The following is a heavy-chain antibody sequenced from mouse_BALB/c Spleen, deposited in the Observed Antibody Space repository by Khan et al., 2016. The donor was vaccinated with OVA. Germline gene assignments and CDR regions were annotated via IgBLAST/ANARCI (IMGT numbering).Heavy chain of an antibody. D-gene: IGHD2-10*01. Sequence: QMQLEESGPGLVAPSQSLSITCTISGFSLTNYCVHWVRQPPGKGLEWLVVIWSDGSTTYNSVIKSRLTICKDNSKCQAFLKMNSLQTDDTAMYFCARQPYYHYNIMDYWGQGTSVTVSS. CDR2: IWSDGST. J-gene: IGHJ4*01. V-gene: IGHV2-6-1*01. CDR3: ARQPYYHYNIMDY. CDR1: GFSLTNYC.